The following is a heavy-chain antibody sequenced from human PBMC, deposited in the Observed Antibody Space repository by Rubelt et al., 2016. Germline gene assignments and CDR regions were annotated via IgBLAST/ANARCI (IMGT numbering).Heavy chain of an antibody. CDR2: INPSGGST. CDR3: ASSMGDRRGSDNPNAY. J-gene: IGHJ4*02. Sequence: VRQAPGQGLEWMGIINPSGGSTSYAQKFQGRVTITADESTSTAYMELSSLRSEDTAVYYCASSMGDRRGSDNPNAYWGQGTLDTVSS. D-gene: IGHD1-14*01. V-gene: IGHV1-46*01.